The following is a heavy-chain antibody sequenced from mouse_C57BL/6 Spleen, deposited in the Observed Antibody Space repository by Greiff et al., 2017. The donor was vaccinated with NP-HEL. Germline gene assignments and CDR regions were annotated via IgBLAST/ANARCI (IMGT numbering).Heavy chain of an antibody. V-gene: IGHV1-81*01. Sequence: QVQLQQSGAELARPGASVKLSCKASGYTFTSYGISWVKQRTGQGLEWIGEIYPRSGNTYYNEKFKGKATLTADKSSSTAYMELRSLTSEDSAVYFCARSKGYDYDRGYFDVWGTGTTVTVSS. D-gene: IGHD2-4*01. CDR3: ARSKGYDYDRGYFDV. CDR1: GYTFTSYG. J-gene: IGHJ1*03. CDR2: IYPRSGNT.